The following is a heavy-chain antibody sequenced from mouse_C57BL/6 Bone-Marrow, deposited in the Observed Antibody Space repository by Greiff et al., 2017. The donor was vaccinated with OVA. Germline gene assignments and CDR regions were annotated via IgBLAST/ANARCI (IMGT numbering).Heavy chain of an antibody. J-gene: IGHJ2*01. V-gene: IGHV1-69*01. D-gene: IGHD1-1*01. CDR1: GYTFTSYW. Sequence: QVQLQQPGAELVMPGASVKLSCKASGYTFTSYWMHWVKQRPGQGLEWIGEIDPSDSYTNYNQKFKGKSTLTVDKSSSTAYMQLSSLTSEDSAVYYCARAVYYYFDYWGQGTTLTVSS. CDR3: ARAVYYYFDY. CDR2: IDPSDSYT.